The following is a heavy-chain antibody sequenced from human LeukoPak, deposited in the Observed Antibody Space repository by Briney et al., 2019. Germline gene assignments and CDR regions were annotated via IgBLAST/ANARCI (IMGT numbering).Heavy chain of an antibody. CDR3: ARVPHR. J-gene: IGHJ5*02. Sequence: SGGSLRLSCAASGFTFSSYAMHWVRQAPGKGLEWVANIKQDGSEKYYVDSVKGRSTISRDNAKNSLYLQMNSLRAEDTAVYYCARVPHRWGQGTLVTVSS. CDR1: GFTFSSYA. CDR2: IKQDGSEK. V-gene: IGHV3-7*01.